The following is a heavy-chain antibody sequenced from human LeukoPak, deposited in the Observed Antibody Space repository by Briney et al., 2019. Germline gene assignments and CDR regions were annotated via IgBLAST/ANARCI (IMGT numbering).Heavy chain of an antibody. D-gene: IGHD3-16*01. V-gene: IGHV4-34*01. CDR1: GGSFSGYY. CDR3: VRPPYVKGAFDI. J-gene: IGHJ3*02. Sequence: SETLSLTCAVYGGSFSGYYWSWIRQPPGKGLEWIGEINHSGSTNYNPSLKSRVTISVDTSKNQFSLKLSSVTAADTAVYYCVRPPYVKGAFDIWGQGTMVTVSS. CDR2: INHSGST.